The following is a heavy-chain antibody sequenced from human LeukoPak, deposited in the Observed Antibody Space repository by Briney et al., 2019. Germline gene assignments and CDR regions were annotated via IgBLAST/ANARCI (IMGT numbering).Heavy chain of an antibody. CDR2: ISSSSTHI. J-gene: IGHJ6*03. D-gene: IGHD2-15*01. V-gene: IGHV3-21*01. CDR1: GFTFSSYS. Sequence: GGSLRLSCAASGFTFSSYSMNWVRQAPGKGLEWVSSISSSSTHIYYADSVKGRFTISRDNAKKSVYLQMNSLRAEDTAVYYCARFGGGSFHYYYMDVWGKGTTVTVSS. CDR3: ARFGGGSFHYYYMDV.